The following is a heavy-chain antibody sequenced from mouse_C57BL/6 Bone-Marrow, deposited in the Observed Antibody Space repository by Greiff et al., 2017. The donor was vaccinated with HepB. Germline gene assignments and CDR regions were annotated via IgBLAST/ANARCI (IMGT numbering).Heavy chain of an antibody. V-gene: IGHV14-4*01. D-gene: IGHD2-3*01. J-gene: IGHJ4*01. CDR2: IDPENGDT. CDR3: TTPMYDGYYGVFYAMDY. Sequence: VQLQQSGAELVRPGASVKLSCTASGFNIKDDYMHWVKQRPEQGLEWIGWIDPENGDTEYASKFQGKATITADTSSNTAYLQLSSLTSEDTAVYYCTTPMYDGYYGVFYAMDYWGQGTSVTVSS. CDR1: GFNIKDDY.